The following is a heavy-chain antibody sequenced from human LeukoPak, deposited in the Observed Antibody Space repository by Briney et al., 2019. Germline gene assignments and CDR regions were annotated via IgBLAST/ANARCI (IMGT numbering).Heavy chain of an antibody. J-gene: IGHJ4*02. Sequence: GGSLRLSCVASGFTFGSFWMSWVRQAPGKGPEWVANIKEDGSEKYYVDSVRGRFTISRDNAKNSLYLQMNSLRAEDTAVYYCARHTVTTGGPGLSRVYFDYWGQGTLVTVSS. D-gene: IGHD4-11*01. CDR1: GFTFGSFW. CDR3: ARHTVTTGGPGLSRVYFDY. V-gene: IGHV3-7*01. CDR2: IKEDGSEK.